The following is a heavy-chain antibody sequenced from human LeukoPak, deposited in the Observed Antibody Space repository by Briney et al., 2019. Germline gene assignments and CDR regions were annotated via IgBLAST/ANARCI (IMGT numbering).Heavy chain of an antibody. J-gene: IGHJ5*02. CDR1: GYTFTSYY. D-gene: IGHD3-10*01. Sequence: ASVKVSCKASGYTFTSYYMHWVRQAPGQGLEWMGIINPSGGSTSYAQKFQGRVTMTGDTSTSTVYMELSSLRSEDTAVYYCARDAPPALWFGELGHKGDWFDPWGQGTLVTVSS. CDR2: INPSGGST. CDR3: ARDAPPALWFGELGHKGDWFDP. V-gene: IGHV1-46*01.